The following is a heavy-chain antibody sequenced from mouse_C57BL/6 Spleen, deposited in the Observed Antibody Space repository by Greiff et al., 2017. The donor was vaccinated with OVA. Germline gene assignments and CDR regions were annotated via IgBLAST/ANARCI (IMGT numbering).Heavy chain of an antibody. J-gene: IGHJ2*01. CDR1: GFTFTDYY. CDR3: ARWLTGTPFDY. CDR2: IRNKANGYTT. V-gene: IGHV7-3*01. D-gene: IGHD4-1*01. Sequence: DVKLVESGGGLVQPGGSLSLSCAASGFTFTDYYMSWVRQPPGKALEWLGFIRNKANGYTTEYSASVKGRFTISRDNSQSILYLQMNALRAEDSATYYCARWLTGTPFDYWGQGTTLTVSS.